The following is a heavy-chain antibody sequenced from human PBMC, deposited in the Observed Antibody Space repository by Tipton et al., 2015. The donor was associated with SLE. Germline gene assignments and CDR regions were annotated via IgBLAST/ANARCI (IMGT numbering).Heavy chain of an antibody. CDR2: IYTSGST. CDR3: ASGGYGSGSHYLGGWFDP. D-gene: IGHD3-10*01. V-gene: IGHV4-4*08. CDR1: GGSISSYY. Sequence: TLSLTCTVSGGSISSYYWSWIRQSPGKGLEWIGYIYTSGSTNSNPSLKSRVTISADTSQNQFSLKLSSVTAADTAVYYCASGGYGSGSHYLGGWFDPWGRGTLVTVSS. J-gene: IGHJ5*02.